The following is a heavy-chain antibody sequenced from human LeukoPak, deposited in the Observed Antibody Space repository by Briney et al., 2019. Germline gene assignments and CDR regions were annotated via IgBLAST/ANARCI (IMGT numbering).Heavy chain of an antibody. V-gene: IGHV3-66*01. CDR2: ISGGGNT. D-gene: IGHD2-15*01. CDR3: ARSKGPYCSGGSCYSGAVFDY. J-gene: IGHJ4*02. Sequence: GGSLRLSCAASGFSVSVNSMSWVRQAPGKGLEWVSFISGGGNTYYYADSVKGRFTISRDHSKNTLFLQMNSLRAADTAVYYCARSKGPYCSGGSCYSGAVFDYWGQGTLVTVSS. CDR1: GFSVSVNS.